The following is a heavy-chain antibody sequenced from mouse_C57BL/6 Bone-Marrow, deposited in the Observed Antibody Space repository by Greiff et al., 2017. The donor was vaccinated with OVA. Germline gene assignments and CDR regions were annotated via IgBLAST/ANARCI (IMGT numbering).Heavy chain of an antibody. J-gene: IGHJ2*01. D-gene: IGHD1-1*02. CDR1: GFSLSTFGMG. V-gene: IGHV8-8*01. Sequence: QVTLKECGPGILQPSQTLSLTCSFSGFSLSTFGMGVGWIRQPSGKGLEWLAHIWWDDDKYYNPALKSRLTISKDTSKNQVFLKIANVDTADTATYYCARIGRVATKATLYFDYWGQGTTLTVSS. CDR2: IWWDDDK. CDR3: ARIGRVATKATLYFDY.